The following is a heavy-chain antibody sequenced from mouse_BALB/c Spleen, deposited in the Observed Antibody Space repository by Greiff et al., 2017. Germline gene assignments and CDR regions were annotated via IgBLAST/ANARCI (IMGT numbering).Heavy chain of an antibody. J-gene: IGHJ4*01. Sequence: VQLQESGAELVRPGTSVKVSCKASGYAFTNYLIEWVKQRPGQGLEWIGVINPGSGGTNYNEKFKGKATLTADKSSSTAYMQLSSLTSDDSAVYFCARERGKGYAMDYWGQGTSVTVSS. CDR3: ARERGKGYAMDY. D-gene: IGHD2-1*01. CDR2: INPGSGGT. CDR1: GYAFTNYL. V-gene: IGHV1-54*01.